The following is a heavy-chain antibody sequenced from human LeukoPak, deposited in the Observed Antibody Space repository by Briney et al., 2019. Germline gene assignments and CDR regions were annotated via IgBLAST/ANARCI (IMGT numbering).Heavy chain of an antibody. CDR1: GFTFSSYA. CDR2: ISGSGGST. Sequence: PGGSLRLSCAASGFTFSSYAMSWVRQAPGKGLEWVSAISGSGGSTYYADSVKGRFTISRDNSKNTLYLQVNSLRAEDTAVYYCAKGPGITIFGVVDYWGQGTLVTVSS. CDR3: AKGPGITIFGVVDY. J-gene: IGHJ4*02. V-gene: IGHV3-23*01. D-gene: IGHD3-3*01.